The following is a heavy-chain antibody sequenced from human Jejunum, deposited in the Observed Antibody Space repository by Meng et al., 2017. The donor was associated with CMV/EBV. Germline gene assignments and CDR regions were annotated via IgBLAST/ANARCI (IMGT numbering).Heavy chain of an antibody. D-gene: IGHD3-3*01. Sequence: QVQLQVSRPGLVTPSETLSLPCTVSGGSMNSYYWTWIRQPAGKGLEWIGHIYSSGITNYNPSLKSRVIMSLDTSKNQFSLKLSSVTAADTALYYCARDVQTSLFRSTLGMGWFDPWGQGTLVTVSS. CDR3: ARDVQTSLFRSTLGMGWFDP. CDR2: IYSSGIT. J-gene: IGHJ5*02. CDR1: GGSMNSYY. V-gene: IGHV4-4*07.